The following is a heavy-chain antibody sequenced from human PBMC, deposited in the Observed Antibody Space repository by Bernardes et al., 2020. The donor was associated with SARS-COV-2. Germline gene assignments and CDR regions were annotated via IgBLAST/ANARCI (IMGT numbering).Heavy chain of an antibody. CDR2: INPKSGDT. V-gene: IGHV1-2*02. Sequence: ASVKVSCKASGYTFTDYHMHYVRQAPGQGLEWMGWINPKSGDTNYAQKFQDRVTMTGDTSISTAYMELSSLRSDDTAVYYCARDRGDFDILDVWGQGTTVTVSS. J-gene: IGHJ6*02. CDR1: GYTFTDYH. D-gene: IGHD7-27*01. CDR3: ARDRGDFDILDV.